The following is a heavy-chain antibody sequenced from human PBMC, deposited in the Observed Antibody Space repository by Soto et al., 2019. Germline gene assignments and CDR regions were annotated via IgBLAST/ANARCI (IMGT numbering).Heavy chain of an antibody. J-gene: IGHJ6*03. V-gene: IGHV4-31*03. Sequence: QVQLQESGPGLVKPSQTLSLTCTVSGGSISSGGYYWSWIRQHPGKGLAWIGYIYYSGSTYYNPSLKSRGTISVDTSKNQFSLKLSSVTAADTAVYYCARGNITMVRGVIIGDYYDYRDLWGKGTTVTVSS. CDR2: IYYSGST. D-gene: IGHD3-10*01. CDR3: ARGNITMVRGVIIGDYYDYRDL. CDR1: GGSISSGGYY.